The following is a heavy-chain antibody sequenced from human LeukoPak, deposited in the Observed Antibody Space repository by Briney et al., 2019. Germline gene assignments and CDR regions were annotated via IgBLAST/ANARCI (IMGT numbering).Heavy chain of an antibody. D-gene: IGHD3-3*01. V-gene: IGHV1-24*01. Sequence: ASVKVSCKLSGNTLRELPIQWVRQAGGKGLEWRAGFDPENAEIVCAQKFQGRVTMTEDTTTNTAYMELTSLTSDDTALYYCATRGSDFWSGFDYWGQGTQVTVSS. CDR2: FDPENAEI. CDR1: GNTLRELP. CDR3: ATRGSDFWSGFDY. J-gene: IGHJ4*02.